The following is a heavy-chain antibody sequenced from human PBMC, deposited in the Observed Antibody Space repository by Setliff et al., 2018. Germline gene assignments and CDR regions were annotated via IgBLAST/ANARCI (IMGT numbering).Heavy chain of an antibody. J-gene: IGHJ4*02. D-gene: IGHD3-16*01. V-gene: IGHV3-74*01. CDR2: INSDGSST. CDR3: ARDRSGGRDY. Sequence: GGSLRLSCAASGFTFSSYDMSCVRQAPGKGREWVSSINSDGSSTSYAESVKGRFPISRDNAKNTLYLQMNSLRAADTAVYYCARDRSGGRDYCGQGTLVTVSS. CDR1: GFTFSSYD.